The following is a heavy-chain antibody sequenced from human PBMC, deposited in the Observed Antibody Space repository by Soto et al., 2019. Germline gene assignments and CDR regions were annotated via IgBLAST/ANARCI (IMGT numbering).Heavy chain of an antibody. J-gene: IGHJ6*02. Sequence: SDTLSLTFTVSGSSISSSSYYWGWIRQPPGKGLEWIGSIYYSGSTYYNPSLKSRVTISVDTSKNQFSLKLSSVTAADTAVYYCARQNPAQGYYYGMDVWGQGTTVT. V-gene: IGHV4-39*01. CDR3: ARQNPAQGYYYGMDV. CDR1: GSSISSSSYY. CDR2: IYYSGST.